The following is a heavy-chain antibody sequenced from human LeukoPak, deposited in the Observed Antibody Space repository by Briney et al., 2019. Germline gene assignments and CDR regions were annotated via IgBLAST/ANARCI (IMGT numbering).Heavy chain of an antibody. Sequence: PSETLSLTCTVSGGSISSYYWSWIRQPPGKGLEWIGDIYYSGSTNYNPSLKSRVTISVDTSKNQFSLKLSSVTAADTAVYYCARSMVRGVRDWFDPWGQGTLVTVSS. J-gene: IGHJ5*02. V-gene: IGHV4-59*01. CDR2: IYYSGST. D-gene: IGHD3-10*01. CDR1: GGSISSYY. CDR3: ARSMVRGVRDWFDP.